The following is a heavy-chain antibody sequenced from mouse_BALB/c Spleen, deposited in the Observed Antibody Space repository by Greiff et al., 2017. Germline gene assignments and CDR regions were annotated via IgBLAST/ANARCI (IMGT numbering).Heavy chain of an antibody. D-gene: IGHD3-1*01. V-gene: IGHV4-2*02. CDR1: GFDFSRYW. Sequence: EVQLVESGGGLVQPGGSLNLSCAASGFDFSRYWMSWARQAPGKGQEWIGEINPGSSTINYTPSLKDKFIISRDNAKNTLYLQMSKVRSEDTALYYCARLRGQLGYAMDYWGQGTSVTVSS. J-gene: IGHJ4*01. CDR3: ARLRGQLGYAMDY. CDR2: INPGSSTI.